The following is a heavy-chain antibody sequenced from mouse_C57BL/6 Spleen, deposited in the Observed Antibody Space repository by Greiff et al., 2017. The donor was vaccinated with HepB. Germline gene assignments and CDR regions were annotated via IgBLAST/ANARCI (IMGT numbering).Heavy chain of an antibody. CDR2: IHPNSGST. Sequence: QVQLQQPGAELVKPGASVKLSCKASGYTFTSYWMHWVKQRPGQGLEWIGMIHPNSGSTNYNEKFKSKATLTVDKSSSTAYMQLSSLTSEDSAVYYCARSWDEWYFDVWGTGTTVTVSS. CDR1: GYTFTSYW. J-gene: IGHJ1*03. V-gene: IGHV1-64*01. D-gene: IGHD4-1*01. CDR3: ARSWDEWYFDV.